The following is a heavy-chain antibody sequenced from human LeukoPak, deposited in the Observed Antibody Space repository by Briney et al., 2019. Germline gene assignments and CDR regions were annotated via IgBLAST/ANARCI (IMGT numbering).Heavy chain of an antibody. CDR1: GGSFSGYY. CDR2: INHSGST. CDR3: ARVSGRYYYGMDV. Sequence: PSETLSLTCAVYGGSFSGYYWSWIRQPPGKGLEWIGEINHSGSTNYNPSLKGRVTISVDTSKNQFSLKLTSVTAADTAVYYCARVSGRYYYGMDVWGQGTTATVSS. D-gene: IGHD6-25*01. J-gene: IGHJ6*02. V-gene: IGHV4-34*01.